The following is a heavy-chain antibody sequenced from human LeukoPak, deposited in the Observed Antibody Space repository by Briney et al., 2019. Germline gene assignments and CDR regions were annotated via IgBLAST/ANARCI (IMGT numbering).Heavy chain of an antibody. CDR2: IKPNSGDA. D-gene: IGHD3-9*01. J-gene: IGHJ6*03. Sequence: AASVKVSCKASGYSFADYYMHWVRQAPGQGLEWMGWIKPNSGDARSAQKFQGRVTMTRDTSISTAYMELSSLRYDDTAVYYCARDISYYYYMGVWGKGTTVTISS. CDR1: GYSFADYY. CDR3: ARDISYYYYMGV. V-gene: IGHV1-2*02.